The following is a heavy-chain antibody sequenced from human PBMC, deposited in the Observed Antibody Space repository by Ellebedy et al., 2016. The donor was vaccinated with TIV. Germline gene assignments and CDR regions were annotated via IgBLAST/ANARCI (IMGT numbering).Heavy chain of an antibody. D-gene: IGHD3-22*01. J-gene: IGHJ5*02. CDR2: INPNSGGT. CDR3: ARGQDRSGYYVWFDP. V-gene: IGHV1-2*02. CDR1: GYTFTGYY. Sequence: AASVKVSCRASGYTFTGYYMHLVRQAPGQGLEWMGWINPNSGGTNYAQKFQGRVTMTRDTSISTAYMELSRLRSDDTAVYYCARGQDRSGYYVWFDPWGQGTLVTVSS.